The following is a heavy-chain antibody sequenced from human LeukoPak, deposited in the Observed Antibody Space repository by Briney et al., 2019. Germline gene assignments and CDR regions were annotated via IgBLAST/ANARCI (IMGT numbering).Heavy chain of an antibody. V-gene: IGHV3-53*05. CDR2: IYSDNT. Sequence: PGGSLRLSCTVSGFTVSSNSMSWVRQAPGKGLEWVSFIYSDNTHYSDSVKGRFTISRDNSKNTLYLQMNSLRAEDTALYYCAKDLDGDYEIGYYMDVWGKGTTVTISS. J-gene: IGHJ6*03. CDR1: GFTVSSNS. CDR3: AKDLDGDYEIGYYMDV. D-gene: IGHD4-17*01.